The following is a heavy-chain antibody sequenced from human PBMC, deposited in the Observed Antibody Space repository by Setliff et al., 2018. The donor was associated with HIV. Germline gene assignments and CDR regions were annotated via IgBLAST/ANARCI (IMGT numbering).Heavy chain of an antibody. CDR1: GYTFTSYW. J-gene: IGHJ4*02. CDR2: IYPGDSDT. D-gene: IGHD4-17*01. CDR3: ARGFYGDYYFEY. Sequence: PGESLKISCQTSGYTFTSYWIAWVRQMPGKGLECIGVIYPGDSDTRHSPSFQGRVTISADKSISTAYLQWSSLKASDTAMYYCARGFYGDYYFEYWGQGTLVTVSS. V-gene: IGHV5-51*01.